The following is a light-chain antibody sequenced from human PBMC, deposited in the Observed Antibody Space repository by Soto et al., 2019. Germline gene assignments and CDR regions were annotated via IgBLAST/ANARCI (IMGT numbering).Light chain of an antibody. CDR2: DAS. J-gene: IGKJ4*01. V-gene: IGKV1-5*01. Sequence: DIQMTQSPSTLSASVGERVTITCRASQTINTWLAWYQHKPGKAPKLLIYDASTLQNGVPSRFSGYSTGTEFTLTISSLQPDDLATYFCQQYHSFSPEGLTFGGGTKV. CDR3: QQYHSFSPEGLT. CDR1: QTINTW.